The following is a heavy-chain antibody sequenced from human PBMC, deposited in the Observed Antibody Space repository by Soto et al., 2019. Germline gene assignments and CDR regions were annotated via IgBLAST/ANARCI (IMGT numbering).Heavy chain of an antibody. CDR3: ARVWFGESSWFDP. CDR1: GGSITIGGYX. D-gene: IGHD3-10*01. V-gene: IGHV4-30-2*01. J-gene: IGHJ5*02. CDR2: ICHSGNT. Sequence: QLQLQESGSGLVKPSQTLSLTCTVSGGSITIGGYXWSWIRQPPGQGLEWIGYICHSGNTYYNPSLKSRVTTSLDXSKNQFSLNLSSVTAADTAVYYCARVWFGESSWFDPWGQGTLVTVSS.